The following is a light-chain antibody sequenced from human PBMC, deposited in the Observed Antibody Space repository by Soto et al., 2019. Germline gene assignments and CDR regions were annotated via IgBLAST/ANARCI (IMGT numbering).Light chain of an antibody. CDR1: HSVSSR. CDR3: QHYTNWPLT. J-gene: IGKJ4*01. CDR2: GAS. V-gene: IGKV3-15*01. Sequence: EIVMTQSPATQSVSPGERATLSCRASHSVSSRLAWYQQKPGQAPRLLIYGASTRATGLPARFSGSGSGTEFTLTISSLQYEDFAVYYCQHYTNWPLTFGGGTKVEIK.